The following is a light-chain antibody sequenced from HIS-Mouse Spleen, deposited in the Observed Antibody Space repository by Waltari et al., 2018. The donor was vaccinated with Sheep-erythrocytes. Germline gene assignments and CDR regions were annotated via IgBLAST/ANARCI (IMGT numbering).Light chain of an antibody. CDR2: DVS. V-gene: IGLV2-11*01. J-gene: IGLJ1*01. Sequence: QSALTQPRPVSGSPGQSVTIPCTGTSRDVGGYNYVSWYQQHPGKAPKLMIYDVSKRPSGVPDRFSGSKSGNTASLTISGLQAEDEADYYCCSYAGSYNHVFATGTKLTVL. CDR1: SRDVGGYNY. CDR3: CSYAGSYNHV.